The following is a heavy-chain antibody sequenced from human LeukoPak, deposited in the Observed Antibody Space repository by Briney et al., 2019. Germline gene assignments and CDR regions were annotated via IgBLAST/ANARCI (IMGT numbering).Heavy chain of an antibody. Sequence: ASVKVSCKASGYAFTSYAMHWVRQAPGQRLEWMGWINAGNGNTKYSQKFQGRVTITRDTSASTAYMELSSLRSEDTAVYYCARGIAAAGNDFQHWGQGTLVTVSS. CDR1: GYAFTSYA. D-gene: IGHD6-13*01. CDR3: ARGIAAAGNDFQH. J-gene: IGHJ1*01. CDR2: INAGNGNT. V-gene: IGHV1-3*01.